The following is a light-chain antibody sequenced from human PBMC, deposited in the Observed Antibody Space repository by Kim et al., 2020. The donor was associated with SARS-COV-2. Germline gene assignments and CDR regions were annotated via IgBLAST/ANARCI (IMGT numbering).Light chain of an antibody. CDR3: QSYDSSLSDYV. Sequence: GLPHSSTGGAPTVGAAYAVHWYQQLPGTAPNLLIYGNSNRPSGVPDRFSGSKSGTSASLAITGLQAEDEADYYCQSYDSSLSDYVFGTGTKVTVL. CDR1: APTVGAAYA. CDR2: GNS. V-gene: IGLV1-40*01. J-gene: IGLJ1*01.